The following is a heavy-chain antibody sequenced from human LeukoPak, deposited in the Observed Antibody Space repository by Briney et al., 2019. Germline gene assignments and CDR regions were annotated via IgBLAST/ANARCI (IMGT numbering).Heavy chain of an antibody. V-gene: IGHV3-30*03. CDR2: ISYDGSNK. J-gene: IGHJ6*02. CDR1: GFTFSSYG. Sequence: GRSLRLSCAASGFTFSSYGMHWVRQAPGKGLEWVAVISYDGSNKYYADSVKGRFTISRDNSKNTLYLQMNSLRAEDTAVYYCARRNPYYYYGMDVWGQGTTVTASS. D-gene: IGHD1-14*01. CDR3: ARRNPYYYYGMDV.